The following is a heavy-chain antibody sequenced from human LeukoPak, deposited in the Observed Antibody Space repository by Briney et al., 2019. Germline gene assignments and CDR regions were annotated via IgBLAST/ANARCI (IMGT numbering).Heavy chain of an antibody. CDR2: IIPIFGTA. CDR3: ARDGGSYSAFDI. J-gene: IGHJ3*02. D-gene: IGHD1-26*01. CDR1: GGTFSSYA. V-gene: IGHV1-69*13. Sequence: GASVKVSCKASGGTFSSYAISWVRQAPGQGLEWMGGIIPIFGTANYAQKFQGRVTITADESTSTAYMGLSSLRSEDTAVYYCARDGGSYSAFDIWGQGTMVTVSS.